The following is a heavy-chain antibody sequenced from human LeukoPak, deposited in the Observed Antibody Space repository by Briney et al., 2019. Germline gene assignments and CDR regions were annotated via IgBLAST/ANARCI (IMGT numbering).Heavy chain of an antibody. CDR1: GFTFSNYG. CDR2: IWYDGSNN. D-gene: IGHD5-24*01. V-gene: IGHV3-33*03. CDR3: AKAMAATPYFDY. Sequence: GXSLRLSCAASGFTFSNYGMHWVRQAPGKGLEWVAVIWYDGSNNNYADSVKGRFTVSRDNSKNTLYLQMNSLRADDTAVYYCAKAMAATPYFDYWGQGTLVTVSS. J-gene: IGHJ4*02.